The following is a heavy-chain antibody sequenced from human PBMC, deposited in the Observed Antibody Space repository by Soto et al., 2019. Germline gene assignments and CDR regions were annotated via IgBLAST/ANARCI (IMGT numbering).Heavy chain of an antibody. CDR3: ARGGAYIYGPQYD. CDR2: INGDGSST. D-gene: IGHD5-18*01. CDR1: GFSFSGYW. J-gene: IGHJ4*02. Sequence: EVQLVESGGGLVQPGGSLRLSCAASGFSFSGYWIHWVRQAPGKGLVWVSHINGDGSSTNYADSVKGRFTISRDYAKNTLYLQMNSLRVEDTAVYYCARGGAYIYGPQYDWGQGTLVTVSS. V-gene: IGHV3-74*01.